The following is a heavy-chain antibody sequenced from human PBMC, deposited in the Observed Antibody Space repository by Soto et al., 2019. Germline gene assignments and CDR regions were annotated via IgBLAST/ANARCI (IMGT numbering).Heavy chain of an antibody. CDR3: AGGVATLLA. J-gene: IGHJ4*02. Sequence: EVQLVESGGGLVQPGGSLRLSCAASGFTFSTYWMHWVRQVPGKGLVWVSRINSDGSTTSYADSVKGRFTISRDNAKNRLLLQMNSVRAEDMAVYYCAGGVATLLAGGQGTLVTVSS. D-gene: IGHD5-12*01. V-gene: IGHV3-74*01. CDR2: INSDGSTT. CDR1: GFTFSTYW.